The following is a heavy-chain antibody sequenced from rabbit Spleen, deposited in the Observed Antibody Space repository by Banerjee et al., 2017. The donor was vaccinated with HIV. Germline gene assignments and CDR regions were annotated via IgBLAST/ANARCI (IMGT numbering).Heavy chain of an antibody. CDR1: GFSFSYGYV. V-gene: IGHV1S45*01. Sequence: QEQLEESGGDLVKPEGSLTLTCTASGFSFSYGYVMSWVRQAPGKGLEWIGCINTITGKTVYASWASGRFTFSKTSSTTVTLQMTSLTAADTATYFCVREAGYGGYGDANLWGQGTLVTVS. D-gene: IGHD6-1*01. CDR2: INTITGKT. J-gene: IGHJ4*01. CDR3: VREAGYGGYGDANL.